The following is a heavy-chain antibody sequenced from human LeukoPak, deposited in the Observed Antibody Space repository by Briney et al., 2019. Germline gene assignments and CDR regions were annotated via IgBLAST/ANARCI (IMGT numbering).Heavy chain of an antibody. Sequence: SETLSLTCTVSGGSISSYYWNWIRQPPGKGLEWIGYIYYSGSTNYNPSLKGRVTISVDTSKNQFSLKLSSVTAADTAVYYCARGGWYPESFQHWGQGALVTVSS. CDR2: IYYSGST. CDR3: ARGGWYPESFQH. V-gene: IGHV4-59*01. J-gene: IGHJ1*01. D-gene: IGHD6-19*01. CDR1: GGSISSYY.